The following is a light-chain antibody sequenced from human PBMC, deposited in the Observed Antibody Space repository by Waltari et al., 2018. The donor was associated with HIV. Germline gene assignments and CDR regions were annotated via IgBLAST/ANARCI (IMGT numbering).Light chain of an antibody. V-gene: IGLV1-51*01. CDR3: GTWDRSLSAAV. CDR1: TSTIGNDY. CDR2: DNN. Sequence: QSVLTQPPSVSAAPGQKVTISCSGSTSTIGNDYVSWYQHVPGAAPRLLIYDNNKRPSGIPDRFSGSRSGTSATLGIPGLQTGDEAHYYCGTWDRSLSAAVFGGGTKLTVL. J-gene: IGLJ3*02.